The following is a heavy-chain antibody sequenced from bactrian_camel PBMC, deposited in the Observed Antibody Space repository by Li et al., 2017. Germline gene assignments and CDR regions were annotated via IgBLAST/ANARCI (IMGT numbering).Heavy chain of an antibody. D-gene: IGHD3*01. CDR3: ATGEGFDCSGAYCSLHY. Sequence: HVQLVESGGGSVQAGGSLRLSCAASGFPFSSYYLTWVRQAPGKGLEWVSSIYIDGSNTNYADSVKGRFTISRDNAKNTVYLQMNSLKSEDTALYFCATGEGFDCSGAYCSLHYWGQGTQVTVS. J-gene: IGHJ4*01. CDR2: IYIDGSNT. V-gene: IGHV3-2*01. CDR1: GFPFSSYY.